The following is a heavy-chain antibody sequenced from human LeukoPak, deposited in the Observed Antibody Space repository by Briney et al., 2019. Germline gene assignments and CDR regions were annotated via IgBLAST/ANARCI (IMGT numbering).Heavy chain of an antibody. V-gene: IGHV4-59*08. CDR2: IYYSGYT. D-gene: IGHD3-16*01. J-gene: IGHJ5*02. Sequence: PSETLSLTCTVSGGSISSYYWSWIRQPPGKGLEWIGYIYYSGYTNYNPSLKSRVTISVDTSKNQFSLKLSSVTAADTAVYYCARLHALGGWFDPWGQGTLVTVSS. CDR3: ARLHALGGWFDP. CDR1: GGSISSYY.